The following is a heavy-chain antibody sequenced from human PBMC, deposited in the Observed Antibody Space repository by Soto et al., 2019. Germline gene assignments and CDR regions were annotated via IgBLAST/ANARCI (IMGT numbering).Heavy chain of an antibody. CDR2: IYWDDDK. CDR1: GFSLRTSGVG. CDR3: VTTVSYYYGMDV. V-gene: IGHV2-5*02. D-gene: IGHD4-17*01. Sequence: SGPTLVNPPQTLTLTCTFSGFSLRTSGVGVGWIRQPPGKALEWLALIYWDDDKRYSPSLKSRLTITKDTSKNQVVLTMTNMDPVDTATYYCVTTVSYYYGMDVWGQGTTVTVSS. J-gene: IGHJ6*02.